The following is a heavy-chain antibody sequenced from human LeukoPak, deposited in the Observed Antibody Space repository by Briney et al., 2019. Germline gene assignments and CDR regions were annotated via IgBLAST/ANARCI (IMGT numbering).Heavy chain of an antibody. CDR3: AREDYYDSSGYYKNKEYFQH. Sequence: GASVNVSCKASGYTFTGYYMHWVRQAPGQGLEWMGWINPNSGCTNYAQKSQRRVTMTRDTSISTAYMELSRLRSDDMAVYYCAREDYYDSSGYYKNKEYFQHWGQGTLVTVSS. CDR1: GYTFTGYY. D-gene: IGHD3-22*01. V-gene: IGHV1-2*02. J-gene: IGHJ1*01. CDR2: INPNSGCT.